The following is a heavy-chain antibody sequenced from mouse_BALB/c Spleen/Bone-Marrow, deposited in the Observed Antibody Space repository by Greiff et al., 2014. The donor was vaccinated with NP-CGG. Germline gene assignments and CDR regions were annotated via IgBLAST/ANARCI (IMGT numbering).Heavy chain of an antibody. V-gene: IGHV1S56*01. J-gene: IGHJ2*01. D-gene: IGHD2-3*01. CDR3: ARSDDGFLYSFDS. Sequence: QVHVKQSGPELVKPGALVKISCKASGYTFTSYDINWVKQRPGQGLEWIGWIYPGDGSTKYNEKFKGKATLTADRSSSTAYMQLSSLTSENSAVYFCARSDDGFLYSFDSWGQGTTLTVSS. CDR2: IYPGDGST. CDR1: GYTFTSYD.